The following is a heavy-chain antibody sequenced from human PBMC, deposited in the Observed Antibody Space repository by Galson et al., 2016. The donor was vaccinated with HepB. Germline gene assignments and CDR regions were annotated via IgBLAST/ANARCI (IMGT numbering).Heavy chain of an antibody. Sequence: SVKVSCKASGYTFTGYYMHWVRQAPGQGLEWMGWISPNSGATNYAQNFQGWVTMTRDTSISTAYMELSRLRSDDTAVYYCAISYTGWYGRVFDYWGQGTLVTVSS. CDR1: GYTFTGYY. V-gene: IGHV1-2*04. CDR2: ISPNSGAT. D-gene: IGHD6-19*01. CDR3: AISYTGWYGRVFDY. J-gene: IGHJ4*02.